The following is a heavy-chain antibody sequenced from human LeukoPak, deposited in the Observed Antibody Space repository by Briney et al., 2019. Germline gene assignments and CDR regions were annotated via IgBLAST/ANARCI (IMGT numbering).Heavy chain of an antibody. CDR1: GYTFTRYY. D-gene: IGHD3-22*01. J-gene: IGHJ5*02. CDR3: ARDYYDSSSYSRFDP. Sequence: ASVKVSCKASGYTFTRYYMHWVRQAPGQGLRWLGGINPNSGGTDYAQKFQGRVTMTRDTSISTAYMEVSRLRSDDTAVYYCARDYYDSSSYSRFDPWGQGTLVTVSS. CDR2: INPNSGGT. V-gene: IGHV1-2*02.